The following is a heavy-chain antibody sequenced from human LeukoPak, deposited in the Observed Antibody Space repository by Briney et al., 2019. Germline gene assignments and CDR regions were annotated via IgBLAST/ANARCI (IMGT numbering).Heavy chain of an antibody. CDR3: ARCIAAAGPNYYGMDV. CDR1: GGSISSYY. D-gene: IGHD6-13*01. J-gene: IGHJ6*02. CDR2: IYTSGST. V-gene: IGHV4-4*07. Sequence: KSSETLSLTCTVSGGSISSYYWSWIRQPAGKGLEWIGRIYTSGSTNYNPSLKSRVTMSVDTSKNQFSPKLSSVTAADTAVYYCARCIAAAGPNYYGMDVWGQGTTVTVSS.